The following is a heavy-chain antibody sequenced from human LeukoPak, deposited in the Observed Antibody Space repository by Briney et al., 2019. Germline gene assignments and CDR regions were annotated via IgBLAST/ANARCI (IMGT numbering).Heavy chain of an antibody. J-gene: IGHJ6*03. CDR2: INHSGST. CDR1: GGSFSGYY. Sequence: PSETLSLTCAVYGGSFSGYYWSWIRQPPGKGLEWIGEINHSGSTNYNPSLKSRVTISADMSKNQFSLELSSVTAADTAVYYCAKGGGSNAGEYYYYMDVWGKGTTVTISS. CDR3: AKGGGSNAGEYYYYMDV. V-gene: IGHV4-34*01. D-gene: IGHD3-16*01.